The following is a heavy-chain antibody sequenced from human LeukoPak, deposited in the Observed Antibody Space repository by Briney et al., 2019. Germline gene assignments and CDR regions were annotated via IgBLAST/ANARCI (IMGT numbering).Heavy chain of an antibody. Sequence: GGSLRLSCAASGFTFSSYAMSWVRQAPGKGLEWVGFIRSKGYGGTTEYAASVKGRFTISRDDSKSIAYLQMNSLKTEDTAVYYCTRPSPRYSYGLDDAFDIWGQGTMVTVSS. CDR1: GFTFSSYA. CDR2: IRSKGYGGTT. D-gene: IGHD5-18*01. CDR3: TRPSPRYSYGLDDAFDI. J-gene: IGHJ3*02. V-gene: IGHV3-49*04.